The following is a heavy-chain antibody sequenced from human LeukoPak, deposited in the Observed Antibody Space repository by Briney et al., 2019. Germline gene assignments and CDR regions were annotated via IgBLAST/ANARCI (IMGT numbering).Heavy chain of an antibody. D-gene: IGHD5-24*01. V-gene: IGHV3-9*01. CDR1: GFTFDDYA. J-gene: IGHJ6*02. Sequence: PGRSLRLSCAASGFTFDDYAMHWVRQAPGKGLEWVSGISWNSGSIGYADSVKGRFTISRDNAKNSLYLQMNSLRAEDTALYYCAKDLEMATQKNRLAYYYYGMDVWGQGTTVTVSS. CDR2: ISWNSGSI. CDR3: AKDLEMATQKNRLAYYYYGMDV.